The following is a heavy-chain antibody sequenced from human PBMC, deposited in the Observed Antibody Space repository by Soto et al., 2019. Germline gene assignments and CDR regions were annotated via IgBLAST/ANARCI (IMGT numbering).Heavy chain of an antibody. J-gene: IGHJ4*02. CDR1: GGSFSGYY. V-gene: IGHV4-34*01. CDR3: ARLYPPLRSSGWLDY. CDR2: INHSGST. Sequence: QVQLQQWGAGLLKPSETLSLTCAVYGGSFSGYYWSWIRQPPGKGLECIGEINHSGSTNYNPSLKRRVTISVDTSKNQFSLKLSAVTAADTAVYYCARLYPPLRSSGWLDYWGQGTLVTVSS. D-gene: IGHD6-25*01.